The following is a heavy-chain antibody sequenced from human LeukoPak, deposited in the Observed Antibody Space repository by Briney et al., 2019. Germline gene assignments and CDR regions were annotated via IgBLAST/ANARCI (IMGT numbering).Heavy chain of an antibody. V-gene: IGHV3-30*02. Sequence: PGGSLRLSCAASGFTFNTYGMHWVRQAPGKGLEWVAFTRYDGSNKYYADSVKGRFTISRDNSKNTLYLQMNSLRAEDTAVYHCAKGPDHLTSYYMDYWGQGTLVTVSS. CDR1: GFTFNTYG. CDR3: AKGPDHLTSYYMDY. J-gene: IGHJ4*02. CDR2: TRYDGSNK. D-gene: IGHD3-9*01.